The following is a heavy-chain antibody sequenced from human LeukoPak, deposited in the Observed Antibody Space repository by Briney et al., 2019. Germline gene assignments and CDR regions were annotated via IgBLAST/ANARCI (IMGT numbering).Heavy chain of an antibody. CDR1: GGSISSSSYY. Sequence: PSETLSLTCTVSGGSISSSSYYWGWIRQPPGKGLGWIGSIYYSGSTYYNPSLKSRVTISVDTSKNQFSLKLSSVTAADTAVYYCARIPFSKAVAGPYWYFDLWGRGTLVTVSS. D-gene: IGHD6-19*01. CDR2: IYYSGST. V-gene: IGHV4-39*07. CDR3: ARIPFSKAVAGPYWYFDL. J-gene: IGHJ2*01.